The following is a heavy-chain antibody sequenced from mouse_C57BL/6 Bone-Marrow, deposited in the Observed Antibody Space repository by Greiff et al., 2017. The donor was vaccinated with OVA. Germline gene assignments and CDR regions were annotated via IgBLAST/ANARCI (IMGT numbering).Heavy chain of an antibody. CDR2: IAPSDSYI. J-gene: IGHJ2*02. V-gene: IGHV1-59*01. D-gene: IGHD1-1*01. CDR3: AHYGSRLYLHY. Sequence: VKLQQPGAELVRPGPSVKLSCKASVYTFTNYWMHWVKQRPGQGLEWIGVIAPSDSYINYNQKFKGRATLTVDTSSSTAYMHLSSLTSEDSAVYYCAHYGSRLYLHYWGQGTSLTVSS. CDR1: VYTFTNYW.